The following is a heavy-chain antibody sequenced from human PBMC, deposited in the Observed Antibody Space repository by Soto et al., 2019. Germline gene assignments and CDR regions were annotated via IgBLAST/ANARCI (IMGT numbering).Heavy chain of an antibody. J-gene: IGHJ5*02. CDR2: IYYSGST. Sequence: SETLSLTCTVSGGSISSSSYYWGWIRQPPGKGLEWIGSIYYSGSTYYNPSLKSRVTISVDTSKNQFSLRLSSVTAADTAVYYCARHPLARIAAAGTANWFDPWGQGTLVTVSS. CDR1: GGSISSSSYY. V-gene: IGHV4-39*01. D-gene: IGHD6-13*01. CDR3: ARHPLARIAAAGTANWFDP.